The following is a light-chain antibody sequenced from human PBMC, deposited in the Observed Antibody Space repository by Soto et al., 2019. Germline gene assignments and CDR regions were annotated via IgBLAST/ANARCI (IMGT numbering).Light chain of an antibody. J-gene: IGLJ1*01. Sequence: QSVLTQPPSVSAAPGQKVTISCSGSSSTIGNNYVSWYQQLPGTAPKLLIYGNSNRPSGVPDRFSGSKSGTSASLAITGLQAEDEADYYCQSYDNSLSVYVFGTGTKVTV. V-gene: IGLV1-40*01. CDR1: SSTIGNNY. CDR3: QSYDNSLSVYV. CDR2: GNS.